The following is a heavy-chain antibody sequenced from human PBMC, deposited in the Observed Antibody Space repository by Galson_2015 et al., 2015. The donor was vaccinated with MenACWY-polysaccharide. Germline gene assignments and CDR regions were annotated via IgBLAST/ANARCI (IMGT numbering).Heavy chain of an antibody. Sequence: SLRLSCAASGFTCTASAVHWVRQASGKGLEWVGRIRSKTYNYATAYTPSVRGRFTISRDDSKNTAYLQMNSLRAEDTAVYYCAGWVDVWGKGTTVTVSS. CDR2: IRSKTYNYAT. J-gene: IGHJ6*04. CDR1: GFTCTASA. V-gene: IGHV3-73*01. CDR3: AGWVDV. D-gene: IGHD3-16*01.